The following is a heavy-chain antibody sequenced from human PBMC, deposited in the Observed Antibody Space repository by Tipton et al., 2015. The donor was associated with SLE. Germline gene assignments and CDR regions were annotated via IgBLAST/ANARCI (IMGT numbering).Heavy chain of an antibody. CDR1: GYTFTTYD. D-gene: IGHD1-20*01. CDR3: ARGEITGVTGGLYHYVMDV. J-gene: IGHJ6*02. V-gene: IGHV1-8*01. Sequence: QSGPEVKKPGASVKVSCKASGYTFTTYDINWVRQATGQGLEWMGWMNPNSGKTGYAQKFQGRVTMTRNTSMSTASMELSSLRSEDTAVYYCARGEITGVTGGLYHYVMDVWGQGTTVTVSS. CDR2: MNPNSGKT.